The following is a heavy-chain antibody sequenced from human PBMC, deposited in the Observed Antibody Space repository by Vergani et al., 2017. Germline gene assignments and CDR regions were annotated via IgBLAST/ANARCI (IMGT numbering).Heavy chain of an antibody. CDR1: GFTFSSYA. J-gene: IGHJ3*02. Sequence: EVQLVESGEGLVQPGGSLRLSCAASGFTFSSYAMHWVRQAPGKGLEWVSTLSASDRRTHYADSVKGRFTISRDNSKNTLFLHMNSLRPEDTAVYYCAKVGRSEVAGTFGAFDIWGQGTMVTVSS. V-gene: IGHV3-23*04. D-gene: IGHD6-19*01. CDR2: LSASDRRT. CDR3: AKVGRSEVAGTFGAFDI.